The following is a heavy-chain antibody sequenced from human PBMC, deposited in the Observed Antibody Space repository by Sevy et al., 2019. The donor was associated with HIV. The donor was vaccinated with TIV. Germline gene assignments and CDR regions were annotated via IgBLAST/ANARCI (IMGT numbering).Heavy chain of an antibody. CDR2: IYYSGST. CDR1: GDSISSYY. J-gene: IGHJ6*02. CDR3: ARGRPDYYYGMDV. V-gene: IGHV4-59*01. Sequence: SETMSLTCTVSGDSISSYYWSWIRQPPGKGLEWIGYIYYSGSTNYNPSLKSRVTISKDTSKSQVSLKLTSVTAADTAVYYCARGRPDYYYGMDVWGPGTTVTVSS.